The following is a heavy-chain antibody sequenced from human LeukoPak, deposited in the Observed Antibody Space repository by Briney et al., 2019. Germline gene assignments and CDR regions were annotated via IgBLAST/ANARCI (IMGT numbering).Heavy chain of an antibody. V-gene: IGHV4-4*07. CDR3: ARELSSSWYSYYYYGMDV. Sequence: SETLSLTCTVSGGSISSYYWSWIRQPAGKGLEWIGRIYTSGSTNYNPSLKSRVTMSVDTSKNQFSLRLSSVTAADTAVCYCARELSSSWYSYYYYGMDVWGQGTTVTVSS. D-gene: IGHD6-13*01. CDR2: IYTSGST. CDR1: GGSISSYY. J-gene: IGHJ6*02.